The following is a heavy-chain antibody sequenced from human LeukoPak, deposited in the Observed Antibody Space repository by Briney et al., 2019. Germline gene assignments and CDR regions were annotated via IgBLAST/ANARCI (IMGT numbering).Heavy chain of an antibody. V-gene: IGHV3-21*01. D-gene: IGHD1-7*01. J-gene: IGHJ3*02. CDR1: GFTFSSYW. CDR3: ARPGITGTMGYGAFDI. CDR2: IDSSSSYI. Sequence: PGGSLRLSCAASGFTFSSYWMHWVRQAPGKGLEWVSSIDSSSSYIYYADSVKGRFTISRDSAKNSLFLQMNSLRVEDTAVYYCARPGITGTMGYGAFDIWGQGTRVTVSS.